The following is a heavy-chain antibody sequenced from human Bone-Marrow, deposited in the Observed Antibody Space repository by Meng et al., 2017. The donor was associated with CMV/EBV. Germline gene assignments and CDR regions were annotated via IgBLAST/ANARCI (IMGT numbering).Heavy chain of an antibody. CDR1: GFTFDDYG. CDR2: INWNGGST. CDR3: ARSIAVAPIAFDI. V-gene: IGHV3-20*04. Sequence: GGSLRLSCAASGFTFDDYGMSWVRQAPGKGLEWVSGINWNGGSTGYADSVKGRFTISRDNAKNTLYLQMGSLRAEDMAVYYCARSIAVAPIAFDIWGQGTMVTVSS. J-gene: IGHJ3*02. D-gene: IGHD6-19*01.